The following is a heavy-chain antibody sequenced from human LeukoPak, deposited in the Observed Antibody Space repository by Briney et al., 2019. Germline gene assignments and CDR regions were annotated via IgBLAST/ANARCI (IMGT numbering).Heavy chain of an antibody. CDR3: AREVRGLESLPPDY. CDR2: ISSSSSYI. D-gene: IGHD4-11*01. V-gene: IGHV3-21*01. Sequence: GGSLRLSCAASGFTFSSYSMNWVRQAPGKGLEWVSSISSSSSYIYYADSVKGRFTISRDNAKNSLYLQMNSLRAEDTAVYYCAREVRGLESLPPDYWGQGTLVTVSS. CDR1: GFTFSSYS. J-gene: IGHJ4*02.